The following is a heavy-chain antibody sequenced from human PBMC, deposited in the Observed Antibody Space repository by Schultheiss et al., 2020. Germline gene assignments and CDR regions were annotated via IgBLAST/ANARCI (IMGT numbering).Heavy chain of an antibody. Sequence: SATLSLTCTVSGGSISSGGYYWSWIRQHPGKGLEWIGYIYYSGSTYYNPSLKSRVTISVDTSKNQFSLKLSSVTAADTAVYYCARDVGGSSGSANWFDPWGQGTLVNGYS. D-gene: IGHD3-22*01. J-gene: IGHJ5*02. CDR3: ARDVGGSSGSANWFDP. V-gene: IGHV4-31*03. CDR2: IYYSGST. CDR1: GGSISSGGYY.